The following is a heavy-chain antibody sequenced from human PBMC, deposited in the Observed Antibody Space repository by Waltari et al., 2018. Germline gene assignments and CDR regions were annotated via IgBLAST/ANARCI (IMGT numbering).Heavy chain of an antibody. V-gene: IGHV1-69*02. CDR1: GGTFSSYT. CDR2: IIPILGIA. J-gene: IGHJ4*02. D-gene: IGHD3-10*01. Sequence: QVQLVQSGAEVKKPGSSVKVSCKASGGTFSSYTISWVRQAPGQGLEWMGRIIPILGIANYAQKFQGRVTITADKSTSTAYMELSSLRSEDTAVYYCARSLWFGELYYFDYWGQGTLVTVSS. CDR3: ARSLWFGELYYFDY.